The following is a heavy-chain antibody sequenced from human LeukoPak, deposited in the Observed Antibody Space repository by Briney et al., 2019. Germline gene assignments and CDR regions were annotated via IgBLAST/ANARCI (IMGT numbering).Heavy chain of an antibody. J-gene: IGHJ3*02. CDR3: ARDRGGLVHAFDI. Sequence: SETPSLTCTVSGGSISSYYWSWIRQPPGRGLEWIGYIYYSGSTNYNPSLKSRVTISVDTSKNQFSLKLSSVTAADTAVYYCARDRGGLVHAFDIWGQGTMVTVSS. CDR1: GGSISSYY. CDR2: IYYSGST. V-gene: IGHV4-59*01. D-gene: IGHD6-19*01.